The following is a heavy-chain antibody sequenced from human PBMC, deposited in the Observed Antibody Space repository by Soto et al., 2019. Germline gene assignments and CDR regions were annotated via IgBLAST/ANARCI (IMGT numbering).Heavy chain of an antibody. CDR1: GYTFTSYA. V-gene: IGHV1-3*01. J-gene: IGHJ6*03. CDR3: ARDLTMVRGVIYYMDV. CDR2: INAGSGNT. Sequence: QVQLVQSGAEVKKPGASVKVSWKASGYTFTSYAMHWVRQAPGQRLEWMGWINAGSGNTKYSQKFQGRVAITRDTSASTAYMELSSLRSEDTAIYYCARDLTMVRGVIYYMDVWGKGTTVTVSS. D-gene: IGHD3-10*01.